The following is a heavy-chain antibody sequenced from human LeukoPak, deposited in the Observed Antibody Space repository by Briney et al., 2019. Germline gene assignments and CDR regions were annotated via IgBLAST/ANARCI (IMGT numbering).Heavy chain of an antibody. J-gene: IGHJ4*02. Sequence: ASVKVSCKASGYTFTGYYMHWVRQAPGQGLEWMGWFNPNNGGTNYAQKFQGRVTMTRDTSISTAYMELSGLRSGDTAVYYCARQLERRGDYWGQGTLVTVSS. D-gene: IGHD1-1*01. CDR1: GYTFTGYY. CDR2: FNPNNGGT. CDR3: ARQLERRGDY. V-gene: IGHV1-2*02.